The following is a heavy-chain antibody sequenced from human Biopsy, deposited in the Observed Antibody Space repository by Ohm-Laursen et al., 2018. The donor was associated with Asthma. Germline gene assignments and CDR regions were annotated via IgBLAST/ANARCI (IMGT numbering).Heavy chain of an antibody. V-gene: IGHV3-23*01. CDR1: GFTFGDYW. CDR3: AKESGTVGWHADYLEE. CDR2: ISGGGPST. J-gene: IGHJ4*02. D-gene: IGHD6-19*01. Sequence: SLRLSCSASGFTFGDYWMSWVRQVPGRGLEWVATISGGGPSTFYSASVKGRFTISSDTLKNTVFLHLSSLRAEDTAVYYCAKESGTVGWHADYLEEWGRGTLDTVSS.